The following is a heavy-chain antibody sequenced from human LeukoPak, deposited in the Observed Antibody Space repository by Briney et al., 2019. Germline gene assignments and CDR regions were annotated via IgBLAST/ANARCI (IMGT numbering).Heavy chain of an antibody. D-gene: IGHD3-10*01. CDR3: ARMDSGSYYDF. V-gene: IGHV4-59*01. CDR2: IYNSGSA. J-gene: IGHJ4*02. CDR1: GGSISSYY. Sequence: SETLSLTCTVSGGSISSYYWSWIRQPPGKGLEWIGYIYNSGSATYNPSLKSRGTISIATSKNQFSLKLASVTVADTAVYFCARMDSGSYYDFWGQGTLVTVSS.